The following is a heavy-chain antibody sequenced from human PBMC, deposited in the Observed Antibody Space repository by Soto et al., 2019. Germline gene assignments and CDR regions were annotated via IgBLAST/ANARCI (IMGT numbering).Heavy chain of an antibody. CDR2: ISSSGSTI. Sequence: GGSLRLSCAASGFTFSDYYMSWIRQAPGKGLEWVSYISSSGSTIYYADSVKGRFTISRDNAKNSLYLQMNSLRAEDTAGYYCARWIYMVATAGDYFAYWGQGTLVTVSS. J-gene: IGHJ4*02. CDR1: GFTFSDYY. V-gene: IGHV3-11*01. CDR3: ARWIYMVATAGDYFAY. D-gene: IGHD5-12*01.